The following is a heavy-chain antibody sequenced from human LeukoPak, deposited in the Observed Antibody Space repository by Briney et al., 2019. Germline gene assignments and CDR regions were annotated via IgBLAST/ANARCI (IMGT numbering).Heavy chain of an antibody. Sequence: PGGSLRLACAASGFTFSTYWMHCVRQAPGKGLVWVSRIKSDGSSIMYADSVRGRFTNSRDNAKNTLYLQMNSLRAEDTAVYYCARDLDYGGRSNFDHWGQGTLVTVSS. CDR3: ARDLDYGGRSNFDH. CDR2: IKSDGSSI. V-gene: IGHV3-74*03. D-gene: IGHD4-23*01. CDR1: GFTFSTYW. J-gene: IGHJ4*02.